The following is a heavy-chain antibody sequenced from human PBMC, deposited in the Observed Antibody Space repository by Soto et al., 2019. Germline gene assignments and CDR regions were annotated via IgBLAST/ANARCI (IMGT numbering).Heavy chain of an antibody. CDR1: GGSISSGGYY. J-gene: IGHJ4*02. CDR2: IYYSGST. Sequence: QVQLQESGPGLVKPSQTLSLTCTVSGGSISSGGYYWSWIRQHPGKGLEWIGYIYYSGSTYYNPSLKSRVNIEVXXSKNQFSLKLSSVTAADTAVYYCARGSTGWSTNDYWGQGTLVTVSS. CDR3: ARGSTGWSTNDY. D-gene: IGHD1-1*01. V-gene: IGHV4-31*03.